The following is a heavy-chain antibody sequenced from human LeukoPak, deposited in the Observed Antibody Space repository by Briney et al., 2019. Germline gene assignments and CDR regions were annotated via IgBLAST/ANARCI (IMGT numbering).Heavy chain of an antibody. CDR1: GFTFSSYS. J-gene: IGHJ6*03. Sequence: GGSLRLSCAASGFTFSSYSMNWVRQAPGKGLEWVSSISSSSSYIYYADSVKGRFTISRDDAKNSLYLQMNSLRAEDTAVYYCAKARAIFGGPNYYYMDVWGEGTTVTVSS. D-gene: IGHD3-3*01. CDR3: AKARAIFGGPNYYYMDV. V-gene: IGHV3-21*04. CDR2: ISSSSSYI.